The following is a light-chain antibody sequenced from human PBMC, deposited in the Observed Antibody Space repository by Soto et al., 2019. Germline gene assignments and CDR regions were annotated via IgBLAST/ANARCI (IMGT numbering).Light chain of an antibody. CDR1: QSISRY. CDR3: QQRGNWPS. Sequence: EIALTQSPATLSLSPWERATLSFRASQSISRYLAWYQQKPGQAPRLLIYDASNRATGIPARFSGSGSGTDFTLTISSLEPEDFAVYYCQQRGNWPSFGGGTKVDIK. V-gene: IGKV3-11*01. CDR2: DAS. J-gene: IGKJ4*01.